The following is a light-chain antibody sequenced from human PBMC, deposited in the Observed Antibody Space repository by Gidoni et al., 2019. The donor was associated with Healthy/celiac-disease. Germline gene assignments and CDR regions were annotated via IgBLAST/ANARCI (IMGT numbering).Light chain of an antibody. V-gene: IGLV3-1*01. J-gene: IGLJ2*01. Sequence: SYELTQPPSVSVSPGQTASITCSGDKLGDKYACWYQQKPGQSPVLVIYQDSKRPSGIPERFSSSNSGNTATLTISETQAMDEADYYCQAWDSSTYVVFGGGTKLTVL. CDR2: QDS. CDR1: KLGDKY. CDR3: QAWDSSTYVV.